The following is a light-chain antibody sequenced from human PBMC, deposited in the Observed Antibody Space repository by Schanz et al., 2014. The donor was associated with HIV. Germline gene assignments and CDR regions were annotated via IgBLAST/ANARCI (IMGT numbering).Light chain of an antibody. CDR1: SNDVGTTNR. CDR3: SSYAATSNVL. J-gene: IGLJ3*02. Sequence: QSALTQPASVSGSPGQSITISCTGTSNDVGTTNRVSWYQQHPDKAPKLMIYDVTNRPSGVSNRFSGSKSGNTASLTISGLQADDEADYYCSSYAATSNVLFGGGTKLTVL. V-gene: IGLV2-14*02. CDR2: DVT.